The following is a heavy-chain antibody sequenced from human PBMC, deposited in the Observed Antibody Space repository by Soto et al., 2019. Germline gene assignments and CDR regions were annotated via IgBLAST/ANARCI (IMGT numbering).Heavy chain of an antibody. Sequence: QVQLVQSGAEVKKPGASVKVSCKASGYTFTSYDINWVRQATGQGLEWRGWMNPNSGNTGYAQKLKGRVTMTRNTPIRTAYRDLSILRSENTAVDYCARGQGHSGDGYGHYWGHGTLVHVSS. V-gene: IGHV1-8*01. CDR2: MNPNSGNT. CDR1: GYTFTSYD. CDR3: ARGQGHSGDGYGHY. J-gene: IGHJ4*01. D-gene: IGHD6-19*01.